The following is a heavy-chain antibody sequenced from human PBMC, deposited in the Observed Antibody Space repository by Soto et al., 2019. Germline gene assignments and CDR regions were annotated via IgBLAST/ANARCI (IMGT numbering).Heavy chain of an antibody. CDR1: GFTFSNYA. CDR2: ISGSGGST. V-gene: IGHV3-23*01. J-gene: IGHJ4*02. CDR3: AKDEGAVVPAAFGY. D-gene: IGHD2-2*01. Sequence: VGSLILSFAASGFTFSNYAMTWVRHAPGKGLEWVSAISGSGGSTYYADSVKGRFTISRDNSKNTLYLQMFSLRAEDTAVYYCAKDEGAVVPAAFGYWGQGTLVTVSS.